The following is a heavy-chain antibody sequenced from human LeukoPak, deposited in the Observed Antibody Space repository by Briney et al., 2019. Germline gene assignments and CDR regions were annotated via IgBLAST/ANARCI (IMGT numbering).Heavy chain of an antibody. CDR3: AGGPYYGSGSYSY. D-gene: IGHD3-10*01. J-gene: IGHJ4*02. CDR1: GGSFSGYY. CDR2: INHSGST. Sequence: SETLSLTCAVYGGSFSGYYWSWIRQPPGKGLEWIGEINHSGSTNCNPSLKSRVTISVDTSKNQFSLKLSSVTAADTAVYYCAGGPYYGSGSYSYWGQGTLVTVSS. V-gene: IGHV4-34*01.